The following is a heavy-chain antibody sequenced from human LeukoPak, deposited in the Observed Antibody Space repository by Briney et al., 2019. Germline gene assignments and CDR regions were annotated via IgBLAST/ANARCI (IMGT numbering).Heavy chain of an antibody. V-gene: IGHV1-46*01. D-gene: IGHD3-16*01. CDR3: ASAYGPRYYFDY. CDR2: INPSGGST. J-gene: IGHJ4*02. Sequence: GASVKVSCKASGYTFTSYYMHWVRQAPGPELEWMGIINPSGGSTSYAQKFQGRVTMTRDTSTSTVYMELSSLRSEDTAVYYCASAYGPRYYFDYWGQGTLVTVSS. CDR1: GYTFTSYY.